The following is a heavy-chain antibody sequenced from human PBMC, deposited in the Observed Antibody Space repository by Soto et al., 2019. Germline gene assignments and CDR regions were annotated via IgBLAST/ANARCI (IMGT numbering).Heavy chain of an antibody. J-gene: IGHJ5*02. CDR1: GFSLNTGGVG. D-gene: IGHD4-17*01. CDR2: IYWNDDK. CDR3: AHRGYGDYPRDNWFDP. Sequence: QITLKESGPTLVTTTQTLTLTCTFSGFSLNTGGVGVGWNSQPPGTALEWLALIYWNDDKRDSPSLKSKLTITKDTSKNQVVLTMTNIDPVDTATYYCAHRGYGDYPRDNWFDPWGQGTLVTVST. V-gene: IGHV2-5*01.